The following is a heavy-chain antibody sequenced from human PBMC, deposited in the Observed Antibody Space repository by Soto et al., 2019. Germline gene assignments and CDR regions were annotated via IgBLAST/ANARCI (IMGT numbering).Heavy chain of an antibody. Sequence: QITLREAGPSLVQPTETLTLTCTFSGFSLTTTGVGVGWVRQPPGKALEWLAVVFWDGGERYSPSLKSRVTITKDTSQDQVVFTLANMEPADTATYFCTQVCGSGSWGWYCHSWAPGTLVTVSS. CDR1: GFSLTTTGVG. CDR2: VFWDGGE. D-gene: IGHD1-26*01. CDR3: TQVCGSGSWGWYCHS. J-gene: IGHJ5*02. V-gene: IGHV2-5*02.